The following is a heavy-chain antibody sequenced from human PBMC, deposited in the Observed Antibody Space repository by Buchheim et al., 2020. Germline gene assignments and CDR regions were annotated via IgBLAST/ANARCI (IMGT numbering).Heavy chain of an antibody. J-gene: IGHJ4*02. CDR3: TRDPHALDY. V-gene: IGHV3-48*01. CDR1: GFTFSSYS. Sequence: EVQLVESGGGLVQPGGSLRLSCAASGFTFSSYSMNWVRQTPGKGLEWVAYIRYGGDSIHYADPVKGRLTISRDDAKSSLYLQMNSLRAEDTAVYYCTRDPHALDYWGQGTL. CDR2: IRYGGDSI.